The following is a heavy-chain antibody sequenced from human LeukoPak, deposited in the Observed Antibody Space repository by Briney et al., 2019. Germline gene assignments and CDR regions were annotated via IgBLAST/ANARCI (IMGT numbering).Heavy chain of an antibody. Sequence: GGSLRLSCAASGFTFSIYAMSWVRQAPGKGLAWVSGLNEDGGYTYYADSVKGRFTISRDNSKNTLYLQMNSPRTEDTAVFYCVRVSPEDYFDYWGQGTLVTVSS. CDR3: VRVSPEDYFDY. D-gene: IGHD3-3*02. CDR2: LNEDGGYT. CDR1: GFTFSIYA. V-gene: IGHV3-23*01. J-gene: IGHJ4*02.